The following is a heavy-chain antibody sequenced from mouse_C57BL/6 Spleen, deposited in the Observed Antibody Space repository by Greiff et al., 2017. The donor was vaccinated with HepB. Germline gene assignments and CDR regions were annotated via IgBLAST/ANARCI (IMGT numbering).Heavy chain of an antibody. D-gene: IGHD3-1*01. CDR3: VRQGFNYYAMDY. CDR1: GFSFNTYA. V-gene: IGHV10-1*01. CDR2: IRSKSNNYAT. J-gene: IGHJ4*01. Sequence: DVKLQESGGGLVQPKGSLKLSCAASGFSFNTYAMNWVRQAPGKGLEWVARIRSKSNNYATYYADSVKDRFTISRDDSESMLYLQMNNLKTEDTAMYYCVRQGFNYYAMDYWGQGTSVTVSS.